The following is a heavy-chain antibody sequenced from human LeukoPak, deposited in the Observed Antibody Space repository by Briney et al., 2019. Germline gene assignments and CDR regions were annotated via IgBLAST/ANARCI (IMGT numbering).Heavy chain of an antibody. CDR2: ISSSSSYI. J-gene: IGHJ4*02. D-gene: IGHD1-14*01. CDR1: GFTFSSYS. V-gene: IGHV3-21*01. Sequence: GGSLRLSCAASGFTFSSYSMNWVRQAPGKGLEWVSSISSSSSYIYYADSVKGRFTISRDNSKNTLYLQMNSLRAEDTAVYYCARGIYHGMDYWGQGTLVTVSS. CDR3: ARGIYHGMDY.